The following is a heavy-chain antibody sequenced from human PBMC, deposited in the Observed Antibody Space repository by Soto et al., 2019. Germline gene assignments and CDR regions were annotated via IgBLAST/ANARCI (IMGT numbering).Heavy chain of an antibody. CDR2: IYYSGST. V-gene: IGHV4-30-4*01. CDR1: CGSISSGDYY. D-gene: IGHD3-16*02. CDR3: ARAVGGYLYYFDY. J-gene: IGHJ4*02. Sequence: SETLSLTCTVSCGSISSGDYYWSWIRQPPGKGLEWIGYIYYSGSTYYNPSLKSRVTISVDTSKNQFSLKLSSVTAADTAVYYCARAVGGYLYYFDYWGQGTLVTV.